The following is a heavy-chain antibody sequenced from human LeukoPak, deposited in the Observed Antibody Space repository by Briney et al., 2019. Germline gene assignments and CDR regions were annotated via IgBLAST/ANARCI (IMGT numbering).Heavy chain of an antibody. CDR1: GYTFTDYF. CDR3: ASMTFGGSRTFDH. Sequence: ASVKVSCKTSGYTFTDYFLHWVRQAPGQGLEWMGWMNPNTGATNYAQKFQGRVTMTRDTSISTAYLDVSSLRSDDTATYFCASMTFGGSRTFDHWGQGSLVSVSS. V-gene: IGHV1-2*02. J-gene: IGHJ4*02. CDR2: MNPNTGAT. D-gene: IGHD3-16*01.